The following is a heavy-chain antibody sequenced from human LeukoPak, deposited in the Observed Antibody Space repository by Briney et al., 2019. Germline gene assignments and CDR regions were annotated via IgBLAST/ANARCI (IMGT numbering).Heavy chain of an antibody. J-gene: IGHJ4*02. Sequence: GGSLRLSCAASGFTFSSYSMNWVRQAPGKGLEWVSYISSSSSTIYYADSVKGRFTISRDNAKNSLYLQMNSLRAEDTAVYYCAKELNLIAVAAGGDYWGQGTLVTVFS. CDR1: GFTFSSYS. CDR3: AKELNLIAVAAGGDY. V-gene: IGHV3-48*01. CDR2: ISSSSSTI. D-gene: IGHD6-19*01.